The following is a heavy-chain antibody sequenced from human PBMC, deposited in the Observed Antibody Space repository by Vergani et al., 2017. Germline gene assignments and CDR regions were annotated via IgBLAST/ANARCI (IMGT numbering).Heavy chain of an antibody. CDR1: GGSISSYY. D-gene: IGHD5-18*01. V-gene: IGHV4-59*01. CDR3: ARAAAMDEFEFDY. Sequence: QLQLQESGPGLVKPSETLSLTCTVSGGSISSYYWSWIRQPPGKGLEWIGYIYYSGSTNYNPSLKSLVTISVDTSKNQFSLKLSSVTAADTAVYYCARAAAMDEFEFDYWGQGTLVTVSS. J-gene: IGHJ4*02. CDR2: IYYSGST.